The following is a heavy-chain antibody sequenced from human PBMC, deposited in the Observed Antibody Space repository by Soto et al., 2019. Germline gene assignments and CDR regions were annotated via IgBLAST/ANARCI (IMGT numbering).Heavy chain of an antibody. CDR2: IFSNDEK. CDR3: ASEYSTSWYWFDP. D-gene: IGHD6-13*01. J-gene: IGHJ5*02. V-gene: IGHV2-26*01. CDR1: GFSLSNAGLG. Sequence: QVTVKESGPVLVKPTEPLTLTCTVSGFSLSNAGLGVSWIRQPPGKALEWLAHIFSNDEKSYSTSLKSRPNIPKDTSKSHVVLTMTNMDPVDKATYYCASEYSTSWYWFDPWGQGTLVTVSS.